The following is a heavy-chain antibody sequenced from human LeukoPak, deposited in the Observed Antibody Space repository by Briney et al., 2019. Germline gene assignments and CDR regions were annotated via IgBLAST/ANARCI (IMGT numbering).Heavy chain of an antibody. D-gene: IGHD3-3*02. CDR3: ARGEGPSTLDY. J-gene: IGHJ4*02. V-gene: IGHV3-21*01. Sequence: GGSLRLSCAASGFTFTSYSMNWVRQAPGKGLERVSITRSGNGHIYYADSVKGRFTISRDKAKKSLYLQMNSLRAEDTAVYYCARGEGPSTLDYWGQGTPVTVSS. CDR2: TRSGNGHI. CDR1: GFTFTSYS.